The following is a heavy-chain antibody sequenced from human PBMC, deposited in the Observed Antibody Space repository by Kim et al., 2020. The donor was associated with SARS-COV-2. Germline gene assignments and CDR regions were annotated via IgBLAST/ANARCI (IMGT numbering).Heavy chain of an antibody. Sequence: GGSLRLSCAASGFTFSSYGMHWVRQAPGKGLEWVAVISYDGSLKYYVDSVKGRFTISRDNSKNTLYLQMNSLRAEDTAVYYCANLPSAFYHDSSAYNFDYWRQGTLFPVSS. D-gene: IGHD3-22*01. CDR1: GFTFSSYG. V-gene: IGHV3-30*18. CDR3: ANLPSAFYHDSSAYNFDY. J-gene: IGHJ4*02. CDR2: ISYDGSLK.